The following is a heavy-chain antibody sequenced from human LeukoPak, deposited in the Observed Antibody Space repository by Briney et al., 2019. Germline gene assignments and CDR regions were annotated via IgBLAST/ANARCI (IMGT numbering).Heavy chain of an antibody. J-gene: IGHJ4*02. CDR3: ARHKGSSWSLTSTYFDY. CDR2: IYYSGST. V-gene: IGHV4-59*08. D-gene: IGHD6-13*01. Sequence: SETLSLTCTVSGGSIGSYYWSWIRQPPGKGLEWIGYIYYSGSTNYNPSLKSRVTISVDTSKNQFSLKLSSVTAADTAAYYCARHKGSSWSLTSTYFDYWGQGTLVTVSS. CDR1: GGSIGSYY.